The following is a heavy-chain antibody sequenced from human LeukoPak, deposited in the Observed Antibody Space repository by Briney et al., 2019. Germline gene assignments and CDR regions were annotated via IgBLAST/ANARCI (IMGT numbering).Heavy chain of an antibody. V-gene: IGHV3-48*04. CDR3: ARSIVPDGTSPFDY. CDR2: ISSSSGSI. D-gene: IGHD6-13*01. J-gene: IGHJ4*02. Sequence: GGSLRLSCAASGFTFSSYSMNWVRQAPGKGLEWVSFISSSSGSIYYADSVKGQITISRDNAKNSLYLQMNSLRAEDTAVYYCARSIVPDGTSPFDYWGQGTLVTVSS. CDR1: GFTFSSYS.